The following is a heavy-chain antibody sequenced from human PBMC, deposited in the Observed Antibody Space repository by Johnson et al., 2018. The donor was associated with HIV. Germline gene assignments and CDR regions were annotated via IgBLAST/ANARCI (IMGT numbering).Heavy chain of an antibody. Sequence: VQLVESGGGLVQPGGSLRLSCAASGFTFSSYDMHWVRQATGKGLEWVSAIGTAGDTYYPGSVKGRFTISRENAKNSLYLQMNSLRAGDTAVYYCARGQGALAGIYSGIALDIWGQGTMVTVSS. CDR1: GFTFSSYD. J-gene: IGHJ3*02. V-gene: IGHV3-13*01. D-gene: IGHD6-19*01. CDR2: IGTAGDT. CDR3: ARGQGALAGIYSGIALDI.